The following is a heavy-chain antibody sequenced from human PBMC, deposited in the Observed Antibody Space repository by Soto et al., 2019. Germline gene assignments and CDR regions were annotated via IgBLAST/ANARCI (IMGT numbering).Heavy chain of an antibody. CDR2: IIPIFGTA. CDR3: ARERDCISTSCHDAFDI. CDR1: GGTFSSYA. V-gene: IGHV1-69*12. Sequence: QVQLVQSGAEVKKPGSSVKVSCKASGGTFSSYAISWVRQAPGQGLEWTGGIIPIFGTANYAQKFQGRVTITADESTSTAYMELSSLRSEDTAVYYCARERDCISTSCHDAFDIWGQGTMVTVSS. J-gene: IGHJ3*02. D-gene: IGHD2-2*01.